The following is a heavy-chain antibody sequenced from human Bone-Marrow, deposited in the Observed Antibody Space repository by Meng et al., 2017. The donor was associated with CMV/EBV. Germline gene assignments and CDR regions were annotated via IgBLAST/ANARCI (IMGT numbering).Heavy chain of an antibody. CDR1: GYSFTYYD. CDR2: INPDSGYT. Sequence: ASVKVSCKTSGYSFTYYDINWVRQAAGHGLEWMGWINPDSGYTGYAQKFQNRVTFTRDSSVRTAYMELTTLKSEDTAVYYCARTGCGGYNCYSQEHDYYGMAVWGQGPTVTGAS. V-gene: IGHV1-8*01. J-gene: IGHJ6*02. D-gene: IGHD2-21*01. CDR3: ARTGCGGYNCYSQEHDYYGMAV.